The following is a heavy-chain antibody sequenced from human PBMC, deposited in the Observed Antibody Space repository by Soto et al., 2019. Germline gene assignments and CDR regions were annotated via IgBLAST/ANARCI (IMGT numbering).Heavy chain of an antibody. CDR1: GYTFTGYY. V-gene: IGHV1-2*02. D-gene: IGHD6-19*01. CDR2: INPNSGAT. CDR3: AREGEQWLGRAFDI. Sequence: VQLVQSGAEVKKPGASVKVSCKASGYTFTGYYMYWVRQAPGQGLEWMGWINPNSGATNYAQKCHGRVTMTRDTSISTANMELARLRFDDTAIYYCAREGEQWLGRAFDICGQVTMVTVS. J-gene: IGHJ3*02.